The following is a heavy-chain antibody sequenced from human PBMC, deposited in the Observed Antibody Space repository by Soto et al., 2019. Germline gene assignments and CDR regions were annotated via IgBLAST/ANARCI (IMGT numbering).Heavy chain of an antibody. CDR1: GFTFRSST. CDR3: ARDLGEMYAI. CDR2: ISSSSSYI. V-gene: IGHV3-21*01. Sequence: GGSLRLSCAGSGFTFRSSTMSWVRQAPGKGLEWVSSISSSSSYIYYADSLKGRFTISRDNAKNPLYLQLSSLRAEDTAVYYCARDLGEMYAIWGQGALVTVSS. J-gene: IGHJ4*02. D-gene: IGHD2-8*01.